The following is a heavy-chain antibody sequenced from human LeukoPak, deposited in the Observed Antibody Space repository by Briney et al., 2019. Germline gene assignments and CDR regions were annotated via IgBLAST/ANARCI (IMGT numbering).Heavy chain of an antibody. V-gene: IGHV3-7*01. CDR1: GFTFSSYW. Sequence: GGSLRLSCAASGFTFSSYWMSWVRQAPGKGLEWVANIKQDGSEKYYVDSVKGRFAISRDNAKNSLYLQMNSLRAEDTAVYYCARGLYGSGTCWFDPWGQGTLVTVSS. CDR3: ARGLYGSGTCWFDP. D-gene: IGHD3-10*01. CDR2: IKQDGSEK. J-gene: IGHJ5*02.